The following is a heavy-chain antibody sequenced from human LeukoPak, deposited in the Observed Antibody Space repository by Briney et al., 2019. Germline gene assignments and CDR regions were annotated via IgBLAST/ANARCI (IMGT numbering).Heavy chain of an antibody. V-gene: IGHV3-21*01. Sequence: PGGSLRLSCAASGFTFSSYSMKWVRQAPGKGLEWVSSISSSSSYIYYADSVKGRFTISRDNAKNSLYLQMNSLRAEDTAVYYCARESYYGGNSDYWGQGTLVTVSS. CDR1: GFTFSSYS. D-gene: IGHD4-23*01. J-gene: IGHJ4*02. CDR3: ARESYYGGNSDY. CDR2: ISSSSSYI.